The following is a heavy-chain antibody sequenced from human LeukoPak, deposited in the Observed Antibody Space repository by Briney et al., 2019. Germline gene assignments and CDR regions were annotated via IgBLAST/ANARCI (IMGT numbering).Heavy chain of an antibody. CDR1: GFTFSSYG. D-gene: IGHD3-3*01. J-gene: IGHJ4*02. Sequence: PGGSLRLSCAASGFTFSSYGMYWVRQAPGKGLEWVAVISYDGSNKYYADSVKGRFTISRDNSKNTLYLQMNSLRAEDTAVYYCARSITIFGVVISPTYFDYWGQGTLVTVSS. V-gene: IGHV3-30*03. CDR3: ARSITIFGVVISPTYFDY. CDR2: ISYDGSNK.